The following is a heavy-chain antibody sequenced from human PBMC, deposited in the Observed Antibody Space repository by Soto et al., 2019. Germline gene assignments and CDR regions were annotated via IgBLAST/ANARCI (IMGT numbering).Heavy chain of an antibody. CDR3: AREMVRGVGSDY. CDR2: ISTYNGNT. CDR1: DYTFTGSG. V-gene: IGHV1-18*01. J-gene: IGHJ4*02. D-gene: IGHD3-10*01. Sequence: QVQLVQSGAEVKKPGASVKVTCKAYDYTFTGSGISWVRQAPGQGLEWKGWISTYNGNTKYAQKLQGRVTMTTDTSTSTAYMELRSLRSDDTAVFYCAREMVRGVGSDYWGQGTLVTVSS.